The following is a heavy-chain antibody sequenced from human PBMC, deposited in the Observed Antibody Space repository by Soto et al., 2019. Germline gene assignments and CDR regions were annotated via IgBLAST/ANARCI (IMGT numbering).Heavy chain of an antibody. CDR1: GGTFSGYV. V-gene: IGHV1-69*01. D-gene: IGHD3-16*01. CDR2: FVPLFGTT. CDR3: ATHGLGVSSPPYFDN. Sequence: QLVQSGSEVKKPGSSVKVSCQASGGTFSGYVVTWVRQAPGQGLEWMGEFVPLFGTTNYAQRFSGRITRAAEESTSTADMELRTLRSDDTAVYYCATHGLGVSSPPYFDNWGQGTLVTVSS. J-gene: IGHJ4*02.